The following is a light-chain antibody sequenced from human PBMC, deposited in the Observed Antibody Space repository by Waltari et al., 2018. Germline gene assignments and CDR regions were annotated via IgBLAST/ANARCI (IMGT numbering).Light chain of an antibody. Sequence: DIQMTQSPSSLSAFVGDRVTISCRASQGIRNSVDWFQQKPGKAPKALMYGASTLHSGVPSRFSVSGFGTDFTLTISGLQPEDLATYYCLQYDSYPRTFGQGTKVEIK. V-gene: IGKV1-16*01. CDR3: LQYDSYPRT. CDR1: QGIRNS. J-gene: IGKJ1*01. CDR2: GAS.